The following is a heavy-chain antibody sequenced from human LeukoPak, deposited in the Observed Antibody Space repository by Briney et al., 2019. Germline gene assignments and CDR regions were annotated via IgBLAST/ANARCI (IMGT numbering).Heavy chain of an antibody. V-gene: IGHV1-46*01. D-gene: IGHD3-22*01. J-gene: IGHJ3*02. CDR3: AREIGNYDSSGYPDDAFDI. CDR2: INPSGGST. Sequence: APVKVSCKASGYTFISYYIHWVRQAPGQGLEWMGIINPSGGSTTYAQKFQGRVTMTRDTSTSTVYMELSGLRSEDTAVYYCAREIGNYDSSGYPDDAFDIWGQGTMVTVSS. CDR1: GYTFISYY.